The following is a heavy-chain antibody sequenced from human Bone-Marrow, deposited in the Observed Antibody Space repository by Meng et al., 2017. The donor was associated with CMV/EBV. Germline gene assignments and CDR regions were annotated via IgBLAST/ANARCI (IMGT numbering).Heavy chain of an antibody. Sequence: GESLKISCAASGFTFSDYYMNWVRQAPGKGLEWVSSISSSSSYIYYADSVKGRFTISRDNAKNSLYLQMNSLRAEDTAVYYCASVGATKHYYYYYGMDVWGQGTTVTVSS. V-gene: IGHV3-21*01. J-gene: IGHJ6*02. CDR2: ISSSSSYI. D-gene: IGHD1-26*01. CDR1: GFTFSDYY. CDR3: ASVGATKHYYYYYGMDV.